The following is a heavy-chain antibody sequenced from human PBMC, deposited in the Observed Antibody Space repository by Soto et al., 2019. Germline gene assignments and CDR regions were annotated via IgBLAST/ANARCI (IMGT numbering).Heavy chain of an antibody. CDR3: ARPPPRGYFDY. Sequence: QVQLQESGPGLVKPSQTLSLTCTVSGGSISSGDYYWSWIRQPPGKGLEWIGYIYYSGSTYYNPSLKRRVTISVDTSKNQSPLKLSWVTAADTAVYYCARPPPRGYFDYWGQGTLVTVSS. CDR2: IYYSGST. CDR1: GGSISSGDYY. J-gene: IGHJ4*02. V-gene: IGHV4-30-4*01.